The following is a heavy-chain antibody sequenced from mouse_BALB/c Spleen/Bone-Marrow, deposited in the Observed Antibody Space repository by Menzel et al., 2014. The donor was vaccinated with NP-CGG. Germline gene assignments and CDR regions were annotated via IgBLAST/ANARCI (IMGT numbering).Heavy chain of an antibody. V-gene: IGHV7-3*02. CDR1: YFTFTDYY. CDR2: IRNKANGYTT. J-gene: IGHJ2*01. D-gene: IGHD1-1*01. Sequence: EVQLVESGGGLVQPGGSLRLSCATSYFTFTDYYMSWVRQPPGKALEWLGFIRNKANGYTTEYSASVEGRFTISRDNSQSILYLQMNTLRAEDSATYYCARDTYGRDYWGQGTTLTVSS. CDR3: ARDTYGRDY.